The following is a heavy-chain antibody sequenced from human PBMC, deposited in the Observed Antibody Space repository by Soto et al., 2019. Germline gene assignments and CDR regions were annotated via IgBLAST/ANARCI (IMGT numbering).Heavy chain of an antibody. CDR1: GGSIRSGGYY. V-gene: IGHV4-31*03. CDR2: IYYSGST. J-gene: IGHJ6*02. CDR3: ARDKYYYGSGKAGMGV. D-gene: IGHD3-10*01. Sequence: PSVTQSLPCTVSGGSIRSGGYYWTWISQHPGKGLEWIGYIYYSGSTYYNPSLKSRVTISVDTSKNQFSLKLSSVTAADTAVYYCARDKYYYGSGKAGMGVWGQGTTVPVSS.